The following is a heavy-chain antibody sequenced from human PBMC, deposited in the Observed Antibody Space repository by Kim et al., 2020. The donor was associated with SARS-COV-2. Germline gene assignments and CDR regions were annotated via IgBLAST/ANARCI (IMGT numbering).Heavy chain of an antibody. CDR3: ARQRVGMGGLYDSSGDDLDY. D-gene: IGHD3-22*01. CDR2: IYYSGST. CDR1: GGSISSSSYY. Sequence: SETLSLTCTVSGGSISSSSYYWGWIRQPPGKGLEWIGSIYYSGSTYYNPSLKSRVIISVDTSKNQFSLKLSPVTAADTAVYYCARQRVGMGGLYDSSGDDLDYWGQGTLVTVSS. V-gene: IGHV4-39*01. J-gene: IGHJ4*02.